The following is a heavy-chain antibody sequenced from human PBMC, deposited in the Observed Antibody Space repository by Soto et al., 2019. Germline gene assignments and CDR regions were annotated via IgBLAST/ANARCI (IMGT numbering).Heavy chain of an antibody. CDR3: ATQEVGCNYVYTFDP. CDR1: GGSITSSSYY. D-gene: IGHD4-4*01. J-gene: IGHJ5*02. Sequence: QLHLRESGPGLVKPSETLSLTCPVSGGSITSSSYYWGWIRQPPGKGLEWIGSIYYSGSTYYNPFLKSRVTISVDTSKNQFSLKPSSVTAADTAVYFCATQEVGCNYVYTFDPGGQGTLVTVSS. CDR2: IYYSGST. V-gene: IGHV4-39*01.